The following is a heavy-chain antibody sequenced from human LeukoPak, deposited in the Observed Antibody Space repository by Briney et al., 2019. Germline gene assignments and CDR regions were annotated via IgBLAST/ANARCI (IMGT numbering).Heavy chain of an antibody. CDR1: GGSISSYF. CDR3: ARLFMMVDWYVDL. CDR2: IYYTGST. J-gene: IGHJ2*01. D-gene: IGHD3-16*01. V-gene: IGHV4-59*08. Sequence: SETLSLTCTVSGGSISSYFWRCLRQPPGKGLEWIAYIYYTGSTIYNPSLKSRVSISVDTSKNQFSLKLSSVTAADTAVYYGARLFMMVDWYVDLWGRGTLVTVSS.